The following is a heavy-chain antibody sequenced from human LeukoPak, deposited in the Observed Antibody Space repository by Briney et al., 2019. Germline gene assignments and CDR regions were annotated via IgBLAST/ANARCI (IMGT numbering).Heavy chain of an antibody. CDR2: ISYDGSNK. D-gene: IGHD4-17*01. V-gene: IGHV3-30*04. CDR3: AKGSDDYGDVDY. CDR1: GFTFSSYA. Sequence: PGGSLRLSCAASGFTFSSYAMHWVRQAPGKGLEWVALISYDGSNKNYADSVKGRLTISRDISKNTLYVQMNSLRPEDTAVYYCAKGSDDYGDVDYWGQGTLVTVSS. J-gene: IGHJ4*02.